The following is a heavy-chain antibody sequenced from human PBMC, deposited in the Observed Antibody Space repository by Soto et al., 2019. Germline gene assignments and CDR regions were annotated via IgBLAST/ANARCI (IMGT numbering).Heavy chain of an antibody. J-gene: IGHJ5*02. Sequence: SETLSLTCTVSGASISGFYWSWIRKSAGKGLEWIGRIYATGTTDYSPSLKSRVMMSVDTSKKQFSLKLRSVTAADTAVYYCVRDGTKTLRDWFDPWGQGISVTVSS. V-gene: IGHV4-4*07. CDR1: GASISGFY. CDR2: IYATGTT. CDR3: VRDGTKTLRDWFDP. D-gene: IGHD1-1*01.